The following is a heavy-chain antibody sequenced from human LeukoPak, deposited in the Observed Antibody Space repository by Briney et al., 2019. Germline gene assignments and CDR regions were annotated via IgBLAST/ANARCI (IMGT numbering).Heavy chain of an antibody. Sequence: GGSLRLSCTASGFSFSDYSMNWVRQAPGQELQWVSMLSGNSGITFDADSVRGRFTISRDNSKNTLYLQMNSLRAEDTAMYYCARGQMTATRHLDHWGQGTLVTVSS. CDR2: LSGNSGIT. J-gene: IGHJ4*02. V-gene: IGHV3-23*01. CDR3: ARGQMTATRHLDH. CDR1: GFSFSDYS.